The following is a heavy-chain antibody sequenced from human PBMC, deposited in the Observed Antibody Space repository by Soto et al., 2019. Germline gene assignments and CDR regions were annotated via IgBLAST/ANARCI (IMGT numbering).Heavy chain of an antibody. CDR3: ARSYGSCFDY. V-gene: IGHV4-59*08. J-gene: IGHJ4*02. Sequence: QVQLQESGPGLVKPSETLSLTCTVSGGSISRSYWSWIRQPPGKGLEWIGYIYYSGRTNYNPSLKSRVTISVDTSKNQFSLKLSSVTAADTAVYYCARSYGSCFDYWGQGTLVTVSS. CDR2: IYYSGRT. D-gene: IGHD5-18*01. CDR1: GGSISRSY.